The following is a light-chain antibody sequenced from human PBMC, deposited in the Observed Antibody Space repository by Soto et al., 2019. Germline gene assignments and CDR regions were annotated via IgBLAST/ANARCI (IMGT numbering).Light chain of an antibody. CDR1: QSISSY. J-gene: IGKJ5*01. CDR3: QQSYSTPGT. V-gene: IGKV1-39*01. CDR2: AAS. Sequence: DIQMTQSPSSLSASVGDRVTITCRASQSISSYLNWYQQKPGKAPKLLIYAASSVQSGVPSRFSGSGSATDFTLTISSLQPEDFATYYCQQSYSTPGTFGQGTRLEIK.